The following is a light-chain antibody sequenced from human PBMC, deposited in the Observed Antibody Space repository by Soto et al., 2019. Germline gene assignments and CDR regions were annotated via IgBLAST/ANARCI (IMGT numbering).Light chain of an antibody. V-gene: IGKV3-15*01. CDR3: QQYNNWPL. CDR2: GAS. Sequence: SQSPAIVSLSQGERATLSCRASQSVSSNLAWYQQKPGQAPRLLIYGASTRATGIPARFSGSGSGTEFTLTISSLQSEDFAVYYCQQYNNWPLFGGRTKVDNK. CDR1: QSVSSN. J-gene: IGKJ4*01.